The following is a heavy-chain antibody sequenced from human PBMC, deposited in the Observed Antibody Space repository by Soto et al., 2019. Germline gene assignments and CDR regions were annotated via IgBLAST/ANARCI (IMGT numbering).Heavy chain of an antibody. CDR2: IHGGDSNT. D-gene: IGHD6-19*01. J-gene: IGHJ4*02. CDR3: ARRVTSSTGWDY. V-gene: IGHV5-51*01. Sequence: GESLKISCKGSGYMFTNYWIGWVRQMPGKGLEWMGIIHGGDSNTRYSPSFDGQVTISTDKSINTAYLQWSSLKASDTAMYYCARRVTSSTGWDYWGQGTLVTSPQ. CDR1: GYMFTNYW.